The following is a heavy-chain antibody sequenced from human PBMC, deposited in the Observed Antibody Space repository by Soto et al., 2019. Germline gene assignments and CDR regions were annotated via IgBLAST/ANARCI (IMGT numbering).Heavy chain of an antibody. CDR2: IIPIFGTA. CDR1: GGTFSSYA. J-gene: IGHJ6*02. Sequence: SVKVSCKASGGTFSSYAISWVRQAPGQGLEWMGVIIPIFGTANYAQKFQGRVTITADESTSTAYMELSSLRPEDTAVYYCASELMVYATRYGDYYYYGMDVWGQGTTVTVSS. V-gene: IGHV1-69*13. CDR3: ASELMVYATRYGDYYYYGMDV. D-gene: IGHD2-8*01.